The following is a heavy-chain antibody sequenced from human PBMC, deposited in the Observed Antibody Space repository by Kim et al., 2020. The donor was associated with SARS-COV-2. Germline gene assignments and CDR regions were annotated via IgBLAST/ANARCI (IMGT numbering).Heavy chain of an antibody. CDR2: IIPMVDVI. CDR1: GDTFNSYG. CDR3: AGAVAGAFYFAFDL. D-gene: IGHD3-9*01. Sequence: SVKVSCKASGDTFNSYGIHWVRQTPEQGLEWMGRIIPMVDVINSAQKFQDRVTITADKSTYTAYIQLSSLTSDDTGLYYCAGAVAGAFYFAFDLWGQG. J-gene: IGHJ4*02. V-gene: IGHV1-69*04.